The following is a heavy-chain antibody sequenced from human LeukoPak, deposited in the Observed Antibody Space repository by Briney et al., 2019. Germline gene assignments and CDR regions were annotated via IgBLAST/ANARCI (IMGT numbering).Heavy chain of an antibody. CDR2: IYYSGST. V-gene: IGHV4-30-4*08. CDR1: GGSISSGGYY. J-gene: IGHJ4*02. D-gene: IGHD3-3*01. CDR3: ARVSRAVNFWSGYYPHFDY. Sequence: SQTLSLTCTVSGGSISSGGYYWSWIRQPPGKGLEWIGYIYYSGSTYYNPSLKSRVTISVDTSKNQFSLKLSSVTAADTAVYYCARVSRAVNFWSGYYPHFDYWGQGTLVTVSS.